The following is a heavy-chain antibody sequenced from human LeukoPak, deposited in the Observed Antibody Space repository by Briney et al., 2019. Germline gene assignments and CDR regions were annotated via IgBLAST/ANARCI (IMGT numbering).Heavy chain of an antibody. CDR3: TTAIIGTGYYSHFDD. CDR1: GYSLSGLS. CDR2: FDHEDGET. D-gene: IGHD3-22*01. V-gene: IGHV1-24*01. J-gene: IGHJ4*01. Sequence: ASVKVSCKVSGYSLSGLSIHWVRQAPGKGLEWMGGFDHEDGETLYAQNFQGRVAMTEDSSTDTAYMEMKRLRSDDTAVYYCTTAIIGTGYYSHFDDWGHGTLVTVSS.